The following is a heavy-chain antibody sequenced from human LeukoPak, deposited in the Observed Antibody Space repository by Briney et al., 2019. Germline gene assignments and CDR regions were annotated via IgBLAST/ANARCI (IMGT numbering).Heavy chain of an antibody. CDR2: IYYSGST. CDR1: GASVSGKF. CDR3: VGGGDWLPEY. J-gene: IGHJ4*01. V-gene: IGHV4-59*02. Sequence: NTSETLSLTCTVSGASVSGKFWSWIRHSPGNGLEWIGLIYYSGSTKFNPSLKSRVAMSVDASNNQFSLSLNSVTTTDTAVYFCVGGGDWLPEYWGHGTQVVVSS. D-gene: IGHD3/OR15-3a*01.